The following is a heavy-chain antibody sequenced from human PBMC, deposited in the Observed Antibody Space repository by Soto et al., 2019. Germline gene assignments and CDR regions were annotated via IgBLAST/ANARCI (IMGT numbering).Heavy chain of an antibody. D-gene: IGHD4-17*01. Sequence: QVQLVQSGAEVKKPGSSVKVSCKASGGTFSSYAISWVRQAPGQGLEWMGGIIPIFGTANYAQKFQGRVTITADKSTSPAYMELSSLRSEDTAGYYCARGATVVTPGGVSAFDIWGQGTMVTVSS. J-gene: IGHJ3*02. CDR2: IIPIFGTA. CDR1: GGTFSSYA. CDR3: ARGATVVTPGGVSAFDI. V-gene: IGHV1-69*06.